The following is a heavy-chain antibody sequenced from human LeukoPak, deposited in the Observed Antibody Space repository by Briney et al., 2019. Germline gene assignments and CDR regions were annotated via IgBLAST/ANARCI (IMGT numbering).Heavy chain of an antibody. Sequence: SETLSLTCAVYGGSFSVYYWSWIRQPPGKGLEWIGEINRSGSTNYNPSLKSRVTISVDTSKNQFSLKLSSVTAADTAVYYCARASPKLLFDYWGQGTLVTVSS. CDR1: GGSFSVYY. V-gene: IGHV4-34*01. J-gene: IGHJ4*02. CDR3: ARASPKLLFDY. CDR2: INRSGST. D-gene: IGHD4-23*01.